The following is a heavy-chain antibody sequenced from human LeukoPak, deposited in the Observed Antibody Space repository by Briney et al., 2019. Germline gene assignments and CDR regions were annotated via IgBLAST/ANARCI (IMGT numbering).Heavy chain of an antibody. CDR2: ISSSSSYI. V-gene: IGHV3-21*01. D-gene: IGHD1-26*01. CDR3: ARGVDIVGATTHFDY. CDR1: GFTFSSYS. J-gene: IGHJ4*02. Sequence: GGSLRLSCAASGFTFSSYSMNWVRQAPGKGLEWVSSISSSSSYIYYADSVKGRFTISRDNAKNSLYLQMNSLRAEDTAVYYCARGVDIVGATTHFDYWGQGTLVTVSS.